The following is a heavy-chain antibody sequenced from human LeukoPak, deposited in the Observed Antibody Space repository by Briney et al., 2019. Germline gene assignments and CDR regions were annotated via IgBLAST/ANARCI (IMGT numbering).Heavy chain of an antibody. J-gene: IGHJ4*02. D-gene: IGHD3-3*01. CDR1: GGSISSGGYY. CDR3: AREFLGTIFGVVLH. CDR2: IYHSGST. V-gene: IGHV4-30-2*01. Sequence: PTQTLSLTCTVSGGSISSGGYYWSWIRQPPGKGLEWIGYIYHSGSTYYNPSLKSRVTISVDRSKNQFSLKLSSVTAADTAVYYCAREFLGTIFGVVLHWGQGTLVTVSS.